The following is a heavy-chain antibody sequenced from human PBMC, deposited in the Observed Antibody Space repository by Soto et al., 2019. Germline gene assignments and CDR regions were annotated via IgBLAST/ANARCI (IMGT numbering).Heavy chain of an antibody. Sequence: ASVKVSCKESGYTFTSNYTHSVRQAPGQGLEWMGIINPSGGSTSYAQKFQGRVTMTRDTSTSTVYMELSSLRSEDTAVYYCARSLHYDFWSGSRKYYYYGMDVWG. CDR1: GYTFTSNY. V-gene: IGHV1-46*01. CDR3: ARSLHYDFWSGSRKYYYYGMDV. J-gene: IGHJ6*02. D-gene: IGHD3-3*01. CDR2: INPSGGST.